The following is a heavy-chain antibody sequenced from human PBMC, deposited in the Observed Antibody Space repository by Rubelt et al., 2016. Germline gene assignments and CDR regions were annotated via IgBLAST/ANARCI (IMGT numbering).Heavy chain of an antibody. CDR3: ARHPIYYMDV. Sequence: QVQLQESGPGLVKPSETLSLTCTVSGGSISSYYWSWIRQPPGKGLEWIGYLYYSGGTNYNPSLKSRVTISVDTSKNQFSLKLSSVTAADTAVYYCARHPIYYMDVWGKGTTVTVSS. CDR1: GGSISSYY. V-gene: IGHV4-59*08. J-gene: IGHJ6*03. CDR2: LYYSGGT.